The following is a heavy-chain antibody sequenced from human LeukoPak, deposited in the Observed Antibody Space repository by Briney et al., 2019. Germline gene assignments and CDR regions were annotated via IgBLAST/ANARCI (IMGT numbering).Heavy chain of an antibody. Sequence: SETLSLTCTVSGGSISSGGYYWSWIRQHPGRGLEWIGYIYYSGSTYYNPSLKSRVTISVDTSKNQFSLKLSSVTAADTAVYYCARGMRGVIITPPDYWGQGTLVTVSS. CDR3: ARGMRGVIITPPDY. CDR2: IYYSGST. V-gene: IGHV4-31*03. D-gene: IGHD3-10*01. J-gene: IGHJ4*02. CDR1: GGSISSGGYY.